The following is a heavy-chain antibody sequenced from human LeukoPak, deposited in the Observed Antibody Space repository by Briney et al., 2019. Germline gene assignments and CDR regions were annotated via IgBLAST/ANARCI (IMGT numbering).Heavy chain of an antibody. V-gene: IGHV3-74*01. D-gene: IGHD3-10*01. Sequence: GGSLRVSCAASGFTFSSYWMHWVRQAPGKGLLWVSRINSDGSSTTYADSVKGRFTISRDNAKNTLYLQMNSLRAEDTAVYYCAYWSASGSSAYFDYWGQGTLVTVSS. CDR3: AYWSASGSSAYFDY. CDR2: INSDGSST. CDR1: GFTFSSYW. J-gene: IGHJ4*02.